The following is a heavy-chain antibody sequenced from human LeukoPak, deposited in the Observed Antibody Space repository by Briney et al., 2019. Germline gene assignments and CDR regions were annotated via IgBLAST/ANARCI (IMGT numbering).Heavy chain of an antibody. CDR3: AAIRGADF. CDR1: GFTFSSYW. Sequence: GGSLRLSCAASGFTFSSYWMSWVHQAPGKGLEWVASIKHDGSEKYYVDSVKGRFTISRDNAKNSLFLQMNSLRAEDTAVYYCAAIRGADFWGQGTLVTVSS. J-gene: IGHJ4*02. V-gene: IGHV3-7*02. CDR2: IKHDGSEK. D-gene: IGHD3-10*01.